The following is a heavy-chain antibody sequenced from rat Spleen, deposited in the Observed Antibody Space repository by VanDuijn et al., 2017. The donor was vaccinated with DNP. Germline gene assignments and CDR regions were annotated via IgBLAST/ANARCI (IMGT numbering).Heavy chain of an antibody. CDR3: ARLGWHGWFAY. V-gene: IGHV4-2*01. Sequence: EVKLVESGGGLVQPGRSLKLSCAASGFNLNDYWMAWVRQAPGKGLEWIGDISKDSNTINYSPSLKDKFTISRDNAQNTLYLQMSKLGSEDTAIYYCARLGWHGWFAYWGQGTLVTVSS. CDR1: GFNLNDYW. CDR2: ISKDSNTI. D-gene: IGHD1-11*01. J-gene: IGHJ3*01.